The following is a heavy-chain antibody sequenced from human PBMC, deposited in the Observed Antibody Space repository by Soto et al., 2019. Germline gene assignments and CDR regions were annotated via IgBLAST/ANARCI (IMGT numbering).Heavy chain of an antibody. CDR1: GFTFSSYS. Sequence: EVQLVESGGGLVKPGGSLRLSCAASGFTFSSYSMDWVRQAPGKGLEWISSISSSSSYIYYADSVKGRFTISRDNAKNSXXXXXXXXXXXXXXXXXXXXXXXXXXXCXGSWGQGTLVT. J-gene: IGHJ4*02. CDR3: XXXXXXXXXCXGS. CDR2: ISSSSSYI. V-gene: IGHV3-21*01. D-gene: IGHD1-26*01.